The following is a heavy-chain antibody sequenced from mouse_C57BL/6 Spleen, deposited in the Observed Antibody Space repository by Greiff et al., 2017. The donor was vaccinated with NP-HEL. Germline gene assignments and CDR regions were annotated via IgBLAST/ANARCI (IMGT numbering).Heavy chain of an antibody. CDR2: IWSGGST. CDR1: GFSLTSYG. Sequence: VQLQQSGPGLVQPSQSLSITCTVSGFSLTSYGVHWVRQSPGKGLEWLGVIWSGGSTDYNAAFISRLSISKDNSKSQVFFKMNSLQADDTAIYYCASSTHYAMDYWGQGTSVTVSS. V-gene: IGHV2-2*01. D-gene: IGHD2-1*01. J-gene: IGHJ4*01. CDR3: ASSTHYAMDY.